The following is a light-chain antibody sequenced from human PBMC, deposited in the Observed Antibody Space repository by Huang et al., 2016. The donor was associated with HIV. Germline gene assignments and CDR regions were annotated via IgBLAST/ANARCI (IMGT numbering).Light chain of an antibody. CDR3: QQFNNYPPT. CDR2: DAS. J-gene: IGKJ4*01. CDR1: QGINSA. V-gene: IGKV1D-13*01. Sequence: GDRVTVTCRTSQGINSALAWYQQKPGKPPKLLISDASSLRSGVPSRFSGSGSGTDFTLTINNLQPEDFATYYCQQFNNYPPTFGGGTKVEIK.